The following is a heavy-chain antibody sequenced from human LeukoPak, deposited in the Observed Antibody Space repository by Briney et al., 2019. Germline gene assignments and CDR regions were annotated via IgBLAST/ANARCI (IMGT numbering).Heavy chain of an antibody. CDR3: AVTHPSSGWYSY. CDR1: GFTFSSYW. Sequence: GGSLRLSCAASGFTFSSYWMHWVRQAPGKGLVWVSRINSDGSSTSYADSVKGRFTIPRDNAKNTLYLQMNSLRAEDTAVYYCAVTHPSSGWYSYWGQGTLVTVSS. CDR2: INSDGSST. D-gene: IGHD6-19*01. V-gene: IGHV3-74*01. J-gene: IGHJ4*02.